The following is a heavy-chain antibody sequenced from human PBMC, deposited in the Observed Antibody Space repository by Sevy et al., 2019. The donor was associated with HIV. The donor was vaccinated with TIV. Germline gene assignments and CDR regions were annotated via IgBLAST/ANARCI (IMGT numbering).Heavy chain of an antibody. D-gene: IGHD2-8*02. CDR1: GFTFSTYA. V-gene: IGHV3-23*01. J-gene: IGHJ2*01. CDR3: AKDGAPYCTGGICFPYWYFDL. CDR2: ISNSGNDI. Sequence: GGSLRLSCAASGFTFSTYAMGWVRQAPGKGLEWVSGISNSGNDIYYAGSVEGRFTISRDNSKSTLFLEMNNLRAEDTAVYYCAKDGAPYCTGGICFPYWYFDLWAVAPWSPSPQ.